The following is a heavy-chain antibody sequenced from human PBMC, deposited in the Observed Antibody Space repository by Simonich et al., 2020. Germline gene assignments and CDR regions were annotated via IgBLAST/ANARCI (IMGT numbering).Heavy chain of an antibody. V-gene: IGHV1-2*02. Sequence: QVQLVQSGAEVKKPGASVKVSCKASGYTFTGYYMHWVRQAPGLGLEWMGWINPNGGGTNYAQKVQGRVTMTRDTSISTAYMELSRLRSDDTAVYYCARDRAARYYYYYYMDVWGKGTTVTVSS. CDR3: ARDRAARYYYYYYMDV. CDR2: INPNGGGT. D-gene: IGHD6-6*01. J-gene: IGHJ6*03. CDR1: GYTFTGYY.